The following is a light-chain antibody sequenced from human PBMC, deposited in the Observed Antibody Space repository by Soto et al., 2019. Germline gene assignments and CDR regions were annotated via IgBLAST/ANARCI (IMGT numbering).Light chain of an antibody. J-gene: IGLJ2*01. Sequence: QAVVTQPPSASGTPGQRVTISCSGSRFNIGRNTVNWYQQLPGSAPKLLIYSNNQRPSGVPDRFSGSRSGTSASLAISGLQSEDEADYYCAAWDDSLNGVVFGGGTKVTVL. CDR3: AAWDDSLNGVV. CDR1: RFNIGRNT. V-gene: IGLV1-44*01. CDR2: SNN.